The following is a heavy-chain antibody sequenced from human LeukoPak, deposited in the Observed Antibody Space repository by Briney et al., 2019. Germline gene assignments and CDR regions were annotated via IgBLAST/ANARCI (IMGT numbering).Heavy chain of an antibody. D-gene: IGHD6-6*01. V-gene: IGHV4-34*01. CDR1: GESFSAYF. CDR2: IDHRGSS. J-gene: IGHJ4*03. Sequence: SETLSLTCAVHGESFSAYFWSWIRQVPGKGLKWIGEIDHRGSSNYNPPLKSRATISVDTSKNHFSLSLTSVTAADTAVYYCATRSSTLAAARCFDDWGQGTVVTVSS. CDR3: ATRSSTLAAARCFDD.